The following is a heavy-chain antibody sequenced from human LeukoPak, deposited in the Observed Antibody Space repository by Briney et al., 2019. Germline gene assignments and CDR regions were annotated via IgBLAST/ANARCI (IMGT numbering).Heavy chain of an antibody. CDR1: GYTLTDSY. Sequence: ASVKVSCKASGYTLTDSYIHWVRHAPGQGLEWMGWIFPKSGATNYAQKFQVRVTMTRDTSISTAYMELSRLRYDATAVYYCASSQVGATLRDWGQGALVTVSS. CDR3: ASSQVGATLRD. D-gene: IGHD1-26*01. V-gene: IGHV1-2*02. CDR2: IFPKSGAT. J-gene: IGHJ4*02.